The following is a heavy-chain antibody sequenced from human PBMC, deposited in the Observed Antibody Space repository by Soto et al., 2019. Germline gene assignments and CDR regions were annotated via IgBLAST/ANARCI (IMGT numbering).Heavy chain of an antibody. D-gene: IGHD2-21*02. CDR1: GASISSGGYY. CDR3: ARDREEYCAGACYHWFDP. CDR2: IYYSGST. V-gene: IGHV4-31*03. Sequence: PSATLSLTCTVSGASISSGGYYWSWIRQHPGKGLEWIGYIYYSGSTHYNPSLESRVTISVDTSKSQFSLKLSSVTAADTAVYYCARDREEYCAGACYHWFDPWGQGSLVTVSS. J-gene: IGHJ5*02.